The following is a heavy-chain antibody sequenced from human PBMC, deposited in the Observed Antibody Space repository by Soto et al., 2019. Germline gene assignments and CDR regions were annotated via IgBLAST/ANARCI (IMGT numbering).Heavy chain of an antibody. Sequence: QVQLVQSGAEVKKPGASVKVSCKASGYTFTSYGISWVRQAPGQGLEWMGWISAYNGNTNYAQKLQGRVTMTTDTSTSTAYMELRSLTADDTAVYYYVVAAQPYYFDYWGQGALVTVSS. CDR3: VVAAQPYYFDY. V-gene: IGHV1-18*01. D-gene: IGHD2-15*01. CDR1: GYTFTSYG. J-gene: IGHJ4*02. CDR2: ISAYNGNT.